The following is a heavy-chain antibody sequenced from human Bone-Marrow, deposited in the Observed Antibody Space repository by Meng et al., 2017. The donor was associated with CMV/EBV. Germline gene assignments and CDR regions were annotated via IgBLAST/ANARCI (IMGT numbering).Heavy chain of an antibody. Sequence: GGSLRLSCAASGFTFSRYSMLWVRQGPGKGLEWVAVISYDGSNQYYADSVRGRFTISRDDSKNTLYLQMNSLRAEDTAVYYCAKIGYCSSTSCRLSDYWGQGTLVTVSS. J-gene: IGHJ4*02. D-gene: IGHD2-2*01. V-gene: IGHV3-30*04. CDR2: ISYDGSNQ. CDR3: AKIGYCSSTSCRLSDY. CDR1: GFTFSRYS.